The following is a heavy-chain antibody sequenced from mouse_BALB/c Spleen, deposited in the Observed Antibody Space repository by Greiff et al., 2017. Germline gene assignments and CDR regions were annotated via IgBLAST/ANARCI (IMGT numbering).Heavy chain of an antibody. CDR3: TRDLYDYG. J-gene: IGHJ3*01. Sequence: EVQGVESGGGLVKPGGSLKLSCAASGFTFSSYTMSWVRQTPEKRLEWVATISSGGSYTYYPDSVKGRFTISRDNAKNTLYLQMSSLKSEDTAMYYCTRDLYDYGWGQGTLVTVSA. CDR1: GFTFSSYT. V-gene: IGHV5-6-4*01. CDR2: ISSGGSYT. D-gene: IGHD2-4*01.